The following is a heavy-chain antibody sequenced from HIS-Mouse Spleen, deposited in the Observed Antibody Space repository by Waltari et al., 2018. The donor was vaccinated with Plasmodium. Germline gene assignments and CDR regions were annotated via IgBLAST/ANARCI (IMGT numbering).Heavy chain of an antibody. Sequence: AEVKQPGESLKISCKGSGYSFTSYWIGWVRQMPGKGLEWMGIIYPGDSDTRYSPSFQGQVTISADKSISTAYLQWSSLKASDTAMYYCARLGILWFGDGAFDIWGQGTMVTVSS. CDR1: GYSFTSYW. CDR3: ARLGILWFGDGAFDI. J-gene: IGHJ3*02. V-gene: IGHV5-51*03. D-gene: IGHD3-10*01. CDR2: IYPGDSDT.